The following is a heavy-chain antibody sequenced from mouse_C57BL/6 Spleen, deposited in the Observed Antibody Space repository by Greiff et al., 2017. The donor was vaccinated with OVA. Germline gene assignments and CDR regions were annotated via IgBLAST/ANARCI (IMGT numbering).Heavy chain of an antibody. V-gene: IGHV5-17*01. D-gene: IGHD1-1*01. Sequence: EVQLVESGGGLVKPGGSLKLSCAASGFTFSDYGMHWVRQAPEKGLEWVAYISSGSSTIYYADTVKGRFTISRDNAKNTLFLQMTSLRSEDTAMYYCARVGYYGSSWFAYWGQGTLVTVSA. CDR1: GFTFSDYG. J-gene: IGHJ3*01. CDR2: ISSGSSTI. CDR3: ARVGYYGSSWFAY.